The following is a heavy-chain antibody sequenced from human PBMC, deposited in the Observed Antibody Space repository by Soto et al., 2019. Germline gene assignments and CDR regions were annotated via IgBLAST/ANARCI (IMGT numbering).Heavy chain of an antibody. CDR2: ISSNGGTT. V-gene: IGHV3-64*01. J-gene: IGHJ4*02. Sequence: EVQLAESGGGMVQPGGSLRLSCVASGFTFSSYDMHWVRQAPGKGLEYVSSISSNGGTTYYGNSVKGRFTISRDNSKNPLYLQMGSLRAADMAVYYCVRRVSGNYDYWGQGTLVNVS. CDR3: VRRVSGNYDY. CDR1: GFTFSSYD. D-gene: IGHD1-7*01.